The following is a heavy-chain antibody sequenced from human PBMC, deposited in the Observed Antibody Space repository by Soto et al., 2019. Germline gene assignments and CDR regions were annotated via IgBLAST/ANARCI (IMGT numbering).Heavy chain of an antibody. J-gene: IGHJ5*01. CDR3: ARGIIMKTDAHDTYYSDS. CDR2: INHTGST. D-gene: IGHD2-21*01. V-gene: IGHV4-34*01. CDR1: GGSFSGHY. Sequence: PSETLSLTCAVYGGSFSGHYWTWTRQPPGQGLEWIGEINHTGSTNYNPPLTSRVTMSVDTSKNQFSLKLSSLTAAATAVYYCARGIIMKTDAHDTYYSDSWGQGTLVTVSS.